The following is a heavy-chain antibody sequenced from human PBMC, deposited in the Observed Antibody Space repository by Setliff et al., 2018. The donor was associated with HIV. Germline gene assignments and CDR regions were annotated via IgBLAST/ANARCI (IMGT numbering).Heavy chain of an antibody. J-gene: IGHJ4*02. V-gene: IGHV4-59*11. CDR1: GDSISGHF. CDR3: ARDNYGDYASYY. Sequence: ASETLSLTCTVSGDSISGHFWSWFRQPPGKGLEWIGNIYYTGSTNYNPSLKSRVTISLDTSKNQFSLSLTSVTAADTAFYYCARDNYGDYASYYWGQGTLVTVSS. D-gene: IGHD4-17*01. CDR2: IYYTGST.